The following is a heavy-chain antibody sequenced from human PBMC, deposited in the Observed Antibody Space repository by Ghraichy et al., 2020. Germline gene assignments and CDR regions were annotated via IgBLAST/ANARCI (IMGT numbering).Heavy chain of an antibody. D-gene: IGHD6-6*01. CDR3: ARGSSSPGIDY. V-gene: IGHV3-74*01. J-gene: IGHJ4*02. CDR2: VTSDGAFV. Sequence: GESLNISCAVSGFTLRNYCMHWVRQAPGKGLVWVSLVTSDGAFVVYADSVKGRFTMSRDSAKNTLYLEMNSLTAEDTALYYCARGSSSPGIDYWGQGTLVTVSS. CDR1: GFTLRNYC.